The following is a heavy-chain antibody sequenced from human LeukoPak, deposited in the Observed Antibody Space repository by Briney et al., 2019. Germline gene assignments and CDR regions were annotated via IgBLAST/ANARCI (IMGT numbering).Heavy chain of an antibody. CDR1: GFTISNNY. J-gene: IGHJ1*01. V-gene: IGHV3-53*01. D-gene: IGHD2-15*01. Sequence: GGSLRLSSTASGFTISNNYMSWVRQAPGKGLEWVAIIYSDRSTYYPESVKGRFTISRDDFKNTLLLQMDSLRVEDTAIYYCARDSAFSSYSNWGQGALVTVSS. CDR2: IYSDRST. CDR3: ARDSAFSSYSN.